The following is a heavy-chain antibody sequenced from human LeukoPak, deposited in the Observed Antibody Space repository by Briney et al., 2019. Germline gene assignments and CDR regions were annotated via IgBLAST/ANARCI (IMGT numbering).Heavy chain of an antibody. CDR2: IYYSGST. Sequence: KSSETLSLTCTVSGGSISSSSYYWGWIRQPPGKGLEWIGSIYYSGSTYYNPSLKSRVTISVDTSKNQFSLKLSSVTAADTAVYYCARAGVGATFDYWGQGTLVTVSS. CDR1: GGSISSSSYY. D-gene: IGHD1-26*01. CDR3: ARAGVGATFDY. J-gene: IGHJ4*02. V-gene: IGHV4-39*07.